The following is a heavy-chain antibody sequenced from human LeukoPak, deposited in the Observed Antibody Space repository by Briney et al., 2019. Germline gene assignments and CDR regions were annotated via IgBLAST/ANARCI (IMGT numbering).Heavy chain of an antibody. CDR1: GYTFISYG. CDR2: ISAYNGNT. CDR3: AGDHQTGYCSGGSCYPFDP. J-gene: IGHJ5*02. V-gene: IGHV1-18*01. Sequence: GASVKVSCKASGYTFISYGFSWVRQAPGQGLEWMGWISAYNGNTNYAQKLQGRVTMTTDTSTSTAYMELRSLRSDDTAVYYCAGDHQTGYCSGGSCYPFDPWGQGTLVTVSS. D-gene: IGHD2-15*01.